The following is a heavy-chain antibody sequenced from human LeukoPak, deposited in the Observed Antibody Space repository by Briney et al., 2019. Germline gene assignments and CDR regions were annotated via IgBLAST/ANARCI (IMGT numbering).Heavy chain of an antibody. J-gene: IGHJ4*02. CDR1: GFTFSSYA. V-gene: IGHV3-23*01. CDR2: VSGSGGST. CDR3: AKVLSYYDSSAFDY. D-gene: IGHD3-22*01. Sequence: PRGSLTLSCAASGFTFSSYAMSWVRQAPGKGLEWVSRVSGSGGSTYYADSVKGRFSISRDNSKNTLYLQMNSLRAEDTAVYSCAKVLSYYDSSAFDYWGQGTRVSVSS.